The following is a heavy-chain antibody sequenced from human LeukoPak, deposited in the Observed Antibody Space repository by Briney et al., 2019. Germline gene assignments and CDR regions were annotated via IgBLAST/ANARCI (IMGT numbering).Heavy chain of an antibody. CDR3: ATRKMYYDFWSGYRPLNYFDY. V-gene: IGHV4-34*01. J-gene: IGHJ4*02. CDR2: INHSGST. CDR1: GGSFSGYY. Sequence: NPSETLSLTCAVYGGSFSGYYWSWIRQPPGKGLEWIGEINHSGSTNYNPSLKSRVTISVDTSKNQFSLKLSSVTAADTAVYYCATRKMYYDFWSGYRPLNYFDYWGQGTLVTVSS. D-gene: IGHD3-3*01.